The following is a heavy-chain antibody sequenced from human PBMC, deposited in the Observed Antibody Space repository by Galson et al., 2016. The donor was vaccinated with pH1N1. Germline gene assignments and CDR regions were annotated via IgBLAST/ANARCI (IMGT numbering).Heavy chain of an antibody. Sequence: SLRLSCAASGFTFSDYGMTWVRQAPGKGLEWVSGISGGGDTTTYSDSVRGRFTISRDNSNNTVYLQMNSLRAEDTGVYYCAKDKRSGWSVVGGFMDHWGQGTLVTVSS. J-gene: IGHJ4*02. CDR2: ISGGGDTT. V-gene: IGHV3-23*01. CDR1: GFTFSDYG. CDR3: AKDKRSGWSVVGGFMDH. D-gene: IGHD6-19*01.